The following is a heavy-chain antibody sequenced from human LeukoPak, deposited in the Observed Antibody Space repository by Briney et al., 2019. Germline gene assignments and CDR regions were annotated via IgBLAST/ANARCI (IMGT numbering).Heavy chain of an antibody. V-gene: IGHV3-21*04. CDR2: ISSSSSYI. CDR1: GFTFSSYS. D-gene: IGHD3-3*01. J-gene: IGHJ4*02. Sequence: TGGSLRLSCAASGFTFSSYSMNWVRQAPGKGLEWVSFISSSSSYIYYADSVKGRFTISRDNSKNTLYLQMNSLRAEDTAVYYCAKNEWLFGIRPLYFDYWGQGTLVTVSS. CDR3: AKNEWLFGIRPLYFDY.